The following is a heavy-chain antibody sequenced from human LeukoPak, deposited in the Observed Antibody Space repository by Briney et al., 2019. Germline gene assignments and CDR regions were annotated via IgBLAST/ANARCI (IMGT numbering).Heavy chain of an antibody. Sequence: GESLQISCQGSGYSFTSYWIGWVRQMPGKGLEWMGIIYPGDSNTRYSPSFQGQVTISADKSISTAYLQWSSLKASDTAMYYCARPESDSSGWYELYWGQGTLVTVSS. CDR1: GYSFTSYW. J-gene: IGHJ4*02. V-gene: IGHV5-51*01. D-gene: IGHD6-19*01. CDR3: ARPESDSSGWYELY. CDR2: IYPGDSNT.